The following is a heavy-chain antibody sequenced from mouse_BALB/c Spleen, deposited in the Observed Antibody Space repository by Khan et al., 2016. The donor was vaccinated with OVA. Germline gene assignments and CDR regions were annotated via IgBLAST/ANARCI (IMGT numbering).Heavy chain of an antibody. J-gene: IGHJ4*01. Sequence: QVQLKESGPGLVQPSQSLSITCTDSGFSLTNYGVHWVRQSPGKGLEWLGVIWRDGSTDHNAAFMSRLYITKDNSKSQVFIKMNSLQADDTAIYNCAKNQAGYAMGYWGQETSVTVSS. CDR1: GFSLTNYG. V-gene: IGHV2-5*01. CDR2: IWRDGST. CDR3: AKNQAGYAMGY.